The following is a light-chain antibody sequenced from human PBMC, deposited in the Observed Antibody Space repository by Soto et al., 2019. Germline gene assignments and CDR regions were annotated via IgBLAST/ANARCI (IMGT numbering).Light chain of an antibody. Sequence: DFYVPQSPSSLFASVGDRVLITCRASQIISTSLAWYQGKPGKAPKLLTYAASTLESGVPSRFSATVSGTEFSLTITSLQPGDFATYYCQQLFDSPITLGQGHDWRL. CDR1: QIISTS. J-gene: IGKJ5*01. V-gene: IGKV1-9*01. CDR3: QQLFDSPIT. CDR2: AAS.